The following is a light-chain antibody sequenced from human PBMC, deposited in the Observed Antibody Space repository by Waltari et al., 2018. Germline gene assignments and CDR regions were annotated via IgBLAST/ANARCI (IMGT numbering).Light chain of an antibody. Sequence: AIQMTQSPSPLSASVGDKVTITCRASQGIRYDLGWYQQKPGKAPKLLIYAASSLQSGVPSRFSGGGAGTEFTLTISSLQPEDFATYYCLQDYNYPWTFGQGTKVEIK. CDR3: LQDYNYPWT. V-gene: IGKV1-6*01. CDR1: QGIRYD. CDR2: AAS. J-gene: IGKJ1*01.